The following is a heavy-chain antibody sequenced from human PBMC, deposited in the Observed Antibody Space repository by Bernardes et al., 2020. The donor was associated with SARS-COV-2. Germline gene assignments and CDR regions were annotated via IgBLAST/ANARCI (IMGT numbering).Heavy chain of an antibody. CDR1: GGTFSSYA. CDR3: ARPHYSNYAPYYYYGMDV. CDR2: IIPIFGTA. D-gene: IGHD4-4*01. V-gene: IGHV1-69*13. J-gene: IGHJ6*02. Sequence: SVKVSCKASGGTFSSYAISWVRQAPGQGLEWMGRIIPIFGTANYAQKFQGRVTITADESTSTAYMELSSLRSEDTAVYYCARPHYSNYAPYYYYGMDVWRQGTTVTVSS.